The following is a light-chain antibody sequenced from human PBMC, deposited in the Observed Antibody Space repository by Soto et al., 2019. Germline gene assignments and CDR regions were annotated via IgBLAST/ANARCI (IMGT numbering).Light chain of an antibody. CDR3: QQYNNWPRT. CDR1: QTISSW. Sequence: MTQSPSTLSGSVGDRVTITCRASQTISSWLAWYQQKPGQAPRLLIYGASTRATGIPARFSGSGSGTEFTLTISSLQSEDFAVYYCQQYNNWPRTFGQGTKVDI. CDR2: GAS. V-gene: IGKV3-15*01. J-gene: IGKJ1*01.